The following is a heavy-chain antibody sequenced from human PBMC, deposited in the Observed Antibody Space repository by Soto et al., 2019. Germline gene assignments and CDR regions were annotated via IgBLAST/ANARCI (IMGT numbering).Heavy chain of an antibody. CDR3: ARDPINGYGMDG. J-gene: IGHJ6*02. V-gene: IGHV3-30-3*01. CDR2: ISYDGSNK. D-gene: IGHD2-8*01. CDR1: GFTFSSNA. Sequence: QVQLVESGGGVVQPGRSLRLSCAASGFTFSSNAMHWVRQAPGKGLEWVAVISYDGSNKYYADSVKGRFTISRDNSKNTLYLQMNSLRAEDTAVYYCARDPINGYGMDGWGQGTTVTVSS.